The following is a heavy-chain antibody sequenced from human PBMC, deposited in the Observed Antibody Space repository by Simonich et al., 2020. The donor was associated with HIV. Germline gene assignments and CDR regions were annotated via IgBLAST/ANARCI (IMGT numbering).Heavy chain of an antibody. CDR2: ISYSGST. Sequence: LQLQESGPGLVKPSETLSLTCTVSGGSISSISNYWGWIRPPPGKGLEWIGSISYSGSTYYNTSLKSRVTISVDTSKNQFYLKLSSVTAADTAVYYCARPDSSSYWYFDLWGRGTLVTVSS. CDR1: GGSISSISNY. V-gene: IGHV4-39*01. CDR3: ARPDSSSYWYFDL. D-gene: IGHD6-13*01. J-gene: IGHJ2*01.